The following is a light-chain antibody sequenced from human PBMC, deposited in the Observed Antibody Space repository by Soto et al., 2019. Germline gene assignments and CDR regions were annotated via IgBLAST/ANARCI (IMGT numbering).Light chain of an antibody. CDR3: QQGFSRPRT. CDR2: TTS. Sequence: DIQMTQSPSSLSASVGDRVTITCRASQSIRSDLNWYQQRPGKAPKLLIYTTSNLESGVPSRFSGSGSGTDFTLTISNLQPEDSATYFCQQGFSRPRTFGLGTTVEVK. J-gene: IGKJ1*01. V-gene: IGKV1-39*01. CDR1: QSIRSD.